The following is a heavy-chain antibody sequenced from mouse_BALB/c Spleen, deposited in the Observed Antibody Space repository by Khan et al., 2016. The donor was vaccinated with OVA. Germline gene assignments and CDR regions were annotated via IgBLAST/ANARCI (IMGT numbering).Heavy chain of an antibody. V-gene: IGHV1S136*01. Sequence: EVQLQESGPELVKPGASVKMSCMASGYTFTNYVMHWVKQKPGQGLEWIGDINPYNDGTKYNEKFKGKATLTSDKSSSTAYMEHSSLTSEASAVYYCARYASSPYYAMDYWGQGTSVTVSS. CDR2: INPYNDGT. CDR1: GYTFTNYV. CDR3: ARYASSPYYAMDY. J-gene: IGHJ4*01. D-gene: IGHD1-1*01.